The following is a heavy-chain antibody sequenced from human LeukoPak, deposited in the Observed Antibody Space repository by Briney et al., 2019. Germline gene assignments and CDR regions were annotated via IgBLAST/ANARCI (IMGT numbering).Heavy chain of an antibody. CDR3: TRGNVGIGFYWYFDL. CDR1: GFTFSKKA. J-gene: IGHJ2*01. Sequence: PGGSLRLSCAESGFTFSKKARHGVGQAQGRGLEGVAVIWNDGSNKYYADSVKGRFTISRDNSKNVLYLQMNSLRVDDTDVYYCTRGNVGIGFYWYFDLWGRGTLVTVSS. CDR2: IWNDGSNK. V-gene: IGHV3-33*01. D-gene: IGHD2-21*01.